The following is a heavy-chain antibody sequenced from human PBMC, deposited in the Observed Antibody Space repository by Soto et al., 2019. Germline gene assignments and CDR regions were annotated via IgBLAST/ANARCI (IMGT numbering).Heavy chain of an antibody. Sequence: LRLSCAASGFIFNNYAMSWVRQAPGKGLEWVSVISGSGGSTYYADSVKGRFTISRDNSKNTLYLQMNSLRAEDTAVYYCAKELALQRRVFDYWGQGTLVTISS. CDR1: GFIFNNYA. CDR2: ISGSGGST. D-gene: IGHD6-6*01. J-gene: IGHJ4*02. CDR3: AKELALQRRVFDY. V-gene: IGHV3-23*01.